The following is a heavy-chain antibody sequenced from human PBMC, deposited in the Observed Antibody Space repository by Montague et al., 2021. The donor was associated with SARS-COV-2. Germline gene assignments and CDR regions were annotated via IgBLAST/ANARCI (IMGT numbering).Heavy chain of an antibody. CDR1: GFSLSTSGVG. D-gene: IGHD2-21*02. V-gene: IGHV2-5*02. J-gene: IGHJ4*02. Sequence: PALVKPTQTLTLTCTFSGFSLSTSGVGVGWIRQPPGKALEWLALIYWDXDKRYSPSLKSRLTITKDTSKNQVVLTMTNMDPVDTATYYCAHRGDLWVGPYFDYWGQGTLVTVPS. CDR2: IYWDXDK. CDR3: AHRGDLWVGPYFDY.